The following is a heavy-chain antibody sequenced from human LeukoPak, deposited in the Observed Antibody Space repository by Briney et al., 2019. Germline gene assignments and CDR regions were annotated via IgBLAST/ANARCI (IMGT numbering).Heavy chain of an antibody. D-gene: IGHD2-2*01. Sequence: GASVKVSCKASGYTFTGYYMHWVRQAPGQGLEWMGWINPNSGGTNYAQKFQGRVTMTRDTSISTAYMELSRLRSDDTAVYYCARDRGKDIVVVPAAVGIYYYMDVWGKGTTVAVSS. J-gene: IGHJ6*03. CDR2: INPNSGGT. CDR1: GYTFTGYY. CDR3: ARDRGKDIVVVPAAVGIYYYMDV. V-gene: IGHV1-2*02.